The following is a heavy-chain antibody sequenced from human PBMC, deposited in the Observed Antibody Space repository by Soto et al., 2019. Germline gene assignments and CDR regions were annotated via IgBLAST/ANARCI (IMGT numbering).Heavy chain of an antibody. V-gene: IGHV1-69*02. J-gene: IGHJ4*02. D-gene: IGHD1-1*01. CDR2: IIPILGIA. CDR1: GGTFSSYT. CDR3: ARGDWNYVDY. Sequence: SVKVSCQASGGTFSSYTLSWVRQAPGQGLEWMGRIIPILGIANYAQKFQGRVTITADKSTSTAYMELSSLRSEDTAVYYCARGDWNYVDYWGQGTLVTVSS.